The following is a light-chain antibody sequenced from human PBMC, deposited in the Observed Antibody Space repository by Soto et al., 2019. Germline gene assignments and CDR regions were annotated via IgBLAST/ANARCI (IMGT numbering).Light chain of an antibody. Sequence: EIVLTQSPGTLSLSPGERGTLSCRASQSVSNNYLAWYQQKPGXAPXALIYGASNRATGIPDRFSGSGSGTEFPLTISRLEPEDFAVDYCQQYGSSGTFGQGTKVDI. CDR3: QQYGSSGT. J-gene: IGKJ1*01. CDR2: GAS. CDR1: QSVSNNY. V-gene: IGKV3-20*01.